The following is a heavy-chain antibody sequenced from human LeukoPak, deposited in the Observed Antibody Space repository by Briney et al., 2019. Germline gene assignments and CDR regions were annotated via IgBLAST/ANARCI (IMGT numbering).Heavy chain of an antibody. Sequence: PGGSLRLSCAASGLTFSSYSMNWVRQAPGKGLEWVSYISSSSSTIYYADSVKGRFTISRDNAKNTLNLQMNSLRAEDTAVYYCARDLGQYYDTSDNWFDPWGQGTLVTVSS. CDR1: GLTFSSYS. CDR3: ARDLGQYYDTSDNWFDP. J-gene: IGHJ5*02. D-gene: IGHD3-22*01. V-gene: IGHV3-48*04. CDR2: ISSSSSTI.